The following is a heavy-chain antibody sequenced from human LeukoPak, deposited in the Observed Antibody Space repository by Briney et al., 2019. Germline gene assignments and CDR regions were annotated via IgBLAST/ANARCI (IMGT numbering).Heavy chain of an antibody. D-gene: IGHD6-19*01. CDR3: ARRAYSSGWYGIDY. CDR1: GGSFSGYY. Sequence: SETLSLTCALYGGSFSGYYWRWIRQPPGKGLEWIGYIYYSGSTNYNPSLKSRVTISVDTSKNQFSLKLSSVTAADTAVYYCARRAYSSGWYGIDYWGQGTLVTVSS. J-gene: IGHJ4*02. V-gene: IGHV4-59*01. CDR2: IYYSGST.